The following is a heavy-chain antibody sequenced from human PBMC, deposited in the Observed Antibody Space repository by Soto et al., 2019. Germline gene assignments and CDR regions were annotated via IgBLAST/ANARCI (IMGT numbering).Heavy chain of an antibody. Sequence: GGSLRLSCVASGFTFENYAMTWVRQPPGKGLEWVSTITDTGDTTFYGDSVKGRFTISRDNSKNTLSLQMNSLRAEDTAVYFCARASVERRADFDYWGQGTLVTVSS. D-gene: IGHD1-1*01. CDR3: ARASVERRADFDY. CDR2: ITDTGDTT. J-gene: IGHJ4*02. CDR1: GFTFENYA. V-gene: IGHV3-23*01.